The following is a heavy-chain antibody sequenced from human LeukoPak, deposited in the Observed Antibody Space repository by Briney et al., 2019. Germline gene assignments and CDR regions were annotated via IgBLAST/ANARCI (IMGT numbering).Heavy chain of an antibody. V-gene: IGHV1-18*01. J-gene: IGHJ5*02. CDR3: ARDGPGQLLFGTRVVSNWFDP. CDR2: ISAYNGNT. CDR1: GYTFTSYG. Sequence: ASVKVSCKASGYTFTSYGISWVRQAPGQGLEWMGWISAYNGNTNYAQKLQGRVTMTTDTSTSTAYMELRSLRSDDTAVYYCARDGPGQLLFGTRVVSNWFDPWGQGTLVTVSS. D-gene: IGHD2-2*01.